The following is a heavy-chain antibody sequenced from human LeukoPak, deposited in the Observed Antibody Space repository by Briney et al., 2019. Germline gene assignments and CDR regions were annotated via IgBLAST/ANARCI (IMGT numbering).Heavy chain of an antibody. CDR1: GDSISNNNFY. Sequence: PSQTLSLTCTVSGDSISNNNFYWVWLRQTPGKGLECIGSVYYSGSTYSNPSLKSRVTISADTSKNQFSLKLSSVTAADTAVYYCARAPRITIFGVVILKENYYYYMDVWGKGTTVTASS. V-gene: IGHV4-39*07. J-gene: IGHJ6*03. CDR2: VYYSGST. CDR3: ARAPRITIFGVVILKENYYYYMDV. D-gene: IGHD3-3*01.